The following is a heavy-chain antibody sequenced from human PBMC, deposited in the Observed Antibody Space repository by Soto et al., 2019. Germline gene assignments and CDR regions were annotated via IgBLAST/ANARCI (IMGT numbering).Heavy chain of an antibody. CDR2: IYYSGST. CDR1: GGSISSYY. V-gene: IGHV4-59*08. CDR3: ASSMVRGVIGDNWFDP. J-gene: IGHJ5*02. Sequence: PSQTLSLTCTVSGGSISSYYWSLIRQPPGKGLEWIGYIYYSGSTNYNPSLKSRVTISVDTSKSQFSLKLSSVTAADTAVYYCASSMVRGVIGDNWFDPWGQGTLVTVSS. D-gene: IGHD3-10*01.